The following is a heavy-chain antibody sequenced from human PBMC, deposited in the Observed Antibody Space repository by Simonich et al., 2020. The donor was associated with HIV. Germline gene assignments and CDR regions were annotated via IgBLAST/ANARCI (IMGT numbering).Heavy chain of an antibody. J-gene: IGHJ4*02. Sequence: QVQLQQWGAGLLKPSETLSLTCAVYGGSFSGYFWGWIRQSPGKGLEWIGEVSRRGSTNSNPSLNSRVTISVDTSKNQFSLKLNSVTAADAAVYYCARRTTAYYDFWSSFYFDFWGQGTLVTVSS. CDR1: GGSFSGYF. CDR3: ARRTTAYYDFWSSFYFDF. V-gene: IGHV4-34*01. D-gene: IGHD3-3*01. CDR2: VSRRGST.